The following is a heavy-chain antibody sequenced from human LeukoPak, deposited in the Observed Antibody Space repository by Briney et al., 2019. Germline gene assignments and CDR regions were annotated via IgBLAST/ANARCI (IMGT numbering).Heavy chain of an antibody. CDR3: AREGWNGVVARFDP. CDR1: GYTFTKYA. Sequence: GASVKVSCKASGYTFTKYAMNWVRQAPGQGLEWMGWINTNTGNPTYAQGFTGRFVFSLDTSVSTAYLQISSLKAEDTAVYYCAREGWNGVVARFDPWGQGTLVTVSS. CDR2: INTNTGNP. J-gene: IGHJ5*02. V-gene: IGHV7-4-1*02. D-gene: IGHD1-1*01.